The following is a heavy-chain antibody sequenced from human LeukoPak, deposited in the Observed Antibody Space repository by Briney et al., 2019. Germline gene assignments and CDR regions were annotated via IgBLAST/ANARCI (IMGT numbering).Heavy chain of an antibody. CDR3: AKDRYYDSSGYSFDY. CDR1: GFTFDDYA. J-gene: IGHJ4*02. CDR2: ISWNSGSI. V-gene: IGHV3-9*01. Sequence: PGRSLRLSCAASGFTFDDYAMHWVRQAPGKGLEWVSGISWNSGSIGYADSVKGRFTISRDNAKNSLYLQMNSLRAEDTALYYCAKDRYYDSSGYSFDYWGQGTLVTVSS. D-gene: IGHD3-22*01.